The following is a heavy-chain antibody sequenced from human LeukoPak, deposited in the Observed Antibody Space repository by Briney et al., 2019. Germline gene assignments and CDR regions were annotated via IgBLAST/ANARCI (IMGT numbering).Heavy chain of an antibody. J-gene: IGHJ4*02. D-gene: IGHD6-6*01. CDR3: ASPSRSSSSYDY. CDR2: INDSGDT. Sequence: SETLSLTCSVSGGSISSSSYYWGWIRQPPGKGLEWIGSINDSGDTYHNPSLKSRVTISVDTSKNQFSLKLSSVTAADTAVYYCASPSRSSSSYDYWGQGTLVTVSS. V-gene: IGHV4-39*01. CDR1: GGSISSSSYY.